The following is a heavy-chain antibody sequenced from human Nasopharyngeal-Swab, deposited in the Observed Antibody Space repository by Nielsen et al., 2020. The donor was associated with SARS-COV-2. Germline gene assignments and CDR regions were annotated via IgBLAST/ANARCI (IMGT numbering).Heavy chain of an antibody. V-gene: IGHV3-21*01. CDR3: ARDTPAMFAY. CDR2: ISLSGTYI. CDR1: GITFSSYT. J-gene: IGHJ4*02. Sequence: GGSLRLSCVASGITFSSYTMNWVRQAPGKGLEWVSSISLSGTYIYYTDSLKGRFTISRDNAKNSVYLQMNTLRADDTALYYCARDTPAMFAYWGQGTLVTVSS.